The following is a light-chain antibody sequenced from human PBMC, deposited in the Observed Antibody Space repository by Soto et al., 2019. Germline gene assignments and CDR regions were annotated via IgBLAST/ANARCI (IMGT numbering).Light chain of an antibody. Sequence: DIQMTQSPSSLSASVGDRVTITCQASQDISNYLNWYQQKPGKAPMLLIYDASKLETGGRSRFSGSGSGTDFPFTISSLQPEDIATYYCQQYDHLPPTFGGGTKVEIK. V-gene: IGKV1-33*01. CDR2: DAS. J-gene: IGKJ4*01. CDR1: QDISNY. CDR3: QQYDHLPPT.